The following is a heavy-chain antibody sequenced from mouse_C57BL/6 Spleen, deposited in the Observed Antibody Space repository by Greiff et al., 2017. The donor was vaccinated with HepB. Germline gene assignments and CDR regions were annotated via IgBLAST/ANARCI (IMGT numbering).Heavy chain of an antibody. CDR2: IDPEDGDT. V-gene: IGHV14-1*01. CDR1: GFNIKDYY. CDR3: TRITTVVAEDYYAMDY. Sequence: EVQLQQSGAELVRPGASVKLSCTASGFNIKDYYMHWVKQRPEQGLEWIGRIDPEDGDTEYAPKFQGKATMTADTSSNTAYLQLSSLTSEDTAVYYCTRITTVVAEDYYAMDYWGQGTSVTVSS. D-gene: IGHD1-1*01. J-gene: IGHJ4*01.